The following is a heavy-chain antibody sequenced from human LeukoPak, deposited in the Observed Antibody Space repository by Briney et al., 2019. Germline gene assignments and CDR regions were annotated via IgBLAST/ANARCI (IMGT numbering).Heavy chain of an antibody. Sequence: PGGSLRLSCAASGFTFSSYAMSWVRQAPGKRLEWVSAISGSGGSTYYADSVKGRFTISRDNSKNTLYLQMNSLRAEDTAVYYCAKGEGYSYGYFSWYFDLWGRGTLVTVSS. CDR2: ISGSGGST. J-gene: IGHJ2*01. V-gene: IGHV3-23*01. CDR1: GFTFSSYA. D-gene: IGHD5-18*01. CDR3: AKGEGYSYGYFSWYFDL.